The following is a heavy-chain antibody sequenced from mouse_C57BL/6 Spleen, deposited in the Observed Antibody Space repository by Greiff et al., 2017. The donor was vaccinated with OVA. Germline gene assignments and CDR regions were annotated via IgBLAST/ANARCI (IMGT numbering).Heavy chain of an antibody. J-gene: IGHJ2*01. D-gene: IGHD1-1*01. Sequence: VQLQQSGPELVKPGASVKLSCKASGYAFSSSWMNWVQQRPGKGLEWIGRIYPGDGDTNYNGKFTGKATLTADKSSSTAYMQLSSLTSEDSAVYFCAGPLYYYGSSLYYFDYWGQGTTLTVSS. CDR1: GYAFSSSW. V-gene: IGHV1-82*01. CDR3: AGPLYYYGSSLYYFDY. CDR2: IYPGDGDT.